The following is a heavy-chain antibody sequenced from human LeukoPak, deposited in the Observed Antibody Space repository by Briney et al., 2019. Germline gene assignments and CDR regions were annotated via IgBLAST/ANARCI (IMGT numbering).Heavy chain of an antibody. CDR1: GGSISSGSYY. V-gene: IGHV4-61*02. J-gene: IGHJ3*02. CDR3: ARDGGYYDSSGYYYARLAAFDI. D-gene: IGHD3-22*01. Sequence: PSQTLSLTCTVSGGSISSGSYYWSWIRQPAGKGLEWIGRIYTSGSTNYNPSLKSRVTISVDTSKNRFSLKLSSVTAADTAVYYCARDGGYYDSSGYYYARLAAFDIWGQGTMVTVSS. CDR2: IYTSGST.